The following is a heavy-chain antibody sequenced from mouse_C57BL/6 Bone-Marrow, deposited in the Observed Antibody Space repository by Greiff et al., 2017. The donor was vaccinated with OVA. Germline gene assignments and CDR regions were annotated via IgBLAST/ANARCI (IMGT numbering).Heavy chain of an antibody. J-gene: IGHJ2*01. CDR2: IDPETGGT. Sequence: VQRVESGAELVRPGASVTLSCKASGYTFTDYEMHWVKQTPVHGLEWIGAIDPETGGTAYNQQFKGQAILTADKSSSTAYMELRSLTSEDSAVYYCTRRVLYYYGSSYDYWGQGTTLTVSS. CDR1: GYTFTDYE. V-gene: IGHV1-15*01. CDR3: TRRVLYYYGSSYDY. D-gene: IGHD1-1*01.